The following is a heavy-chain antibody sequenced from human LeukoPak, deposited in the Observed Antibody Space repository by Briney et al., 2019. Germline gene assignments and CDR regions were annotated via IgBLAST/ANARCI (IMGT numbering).Heavy chain of an antibody. Sequence: GGSLRLSCAASGFTFSSYWMNWVRQAPGKGLEWVANTKEDGSATYYLDSVKGRFTISRDNAKNSLYLQMNSLRAEDTAVYYCAKDSFKYLELLTFDYWGQGTLVTVSS. J-gene: IGHJ4*02. CDR2: TKEDGSAT. CDR3: AKDSFKYLELLTFDY. CDR1: GFTFSSYW. V-gene: IGHV3-7*03. D-gene: IGHD1-7*01.